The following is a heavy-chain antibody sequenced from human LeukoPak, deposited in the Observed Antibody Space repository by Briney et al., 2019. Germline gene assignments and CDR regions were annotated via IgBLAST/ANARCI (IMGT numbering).Heavy chain of an antibody. CDR2: INHSGST. D-gene: IGHD5-12*01. CDR1: GGSFSGYY. J-gene: IGHJ4*02. CDR3: ARGRSVDIVATSSSYFDY. Sequence: SETLSLTCAVYGGSFSGYYWSWIRQPPGKGLEWIGEINHSGSTNYNPSLKSRVTISVDTSKNQFSLKLSSVTAADTAVYYCARGRSVDIVATSSSYFDYWGQGTLVTVSS. V-gene: IGHV4-34*01.